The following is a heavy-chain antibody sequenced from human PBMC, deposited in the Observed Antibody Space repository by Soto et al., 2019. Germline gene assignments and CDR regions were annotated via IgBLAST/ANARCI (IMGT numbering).Heavy chain of an antibody. Sequence: QVQLQESGPGLVKPSETLSLTCTVSGGSVNSASDYWSWIRQPPGKGLEWIGYISYSGSTNYNPALKRRVPIAVDTSKNHFSLKRSSVTAADTAFYYCARGTVSTNYYYCGVDVWGQGTTVTVSS. CDR1: GGSVNSASDY. CDR2: ISYSGST. V-gene: IGHV4-61*03. D-gene: IGHD2-2*01. J-gene: IGHJ6*02. CDR3: ARGTVSTNYYYCGVDV.